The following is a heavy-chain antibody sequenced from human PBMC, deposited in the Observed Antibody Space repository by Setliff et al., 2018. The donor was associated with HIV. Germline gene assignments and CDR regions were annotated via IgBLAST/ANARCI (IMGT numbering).Heavy chain of an antibody. CDR2: SNHSGNT. Sequence: SETLSLTCTVSGGSISSTSYYWGWIRQPPGKGLEWIGESNHSGNTTYNPSLKSRVTISVDTTKNQFSLKLNTVSAADTAVYYCLLEAPLMMGTTPPLWGQGALVTVSS. CDR3: LLEAPLMMGTTPPL. V-gene: IGHV4-39*07. D-gene: IGHD1-7*01. J-gene: IGHJ4*02. CDR1: GGSISSTSYY.